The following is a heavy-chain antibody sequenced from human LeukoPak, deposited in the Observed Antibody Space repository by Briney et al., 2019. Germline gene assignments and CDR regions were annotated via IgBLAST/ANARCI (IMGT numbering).Heavy chain of an antibody. CDR3: ARHAPPDTAMLD. D-gene: IGHD5-18*01. CDR1: GGSISSYY. J-gene: IGHJ4*02. V-gene: IGHV4-59*08. CDR2: IYYSGST. Sequence: SETLSLTCTVSGGSISSYYWSWIRQPPGKGLGWIGYIYYSGSTNYNPSLKSRVTISVDTSKNQFSLKLSSVTAADTAVHYCARHAPPDTAMLDWGQGTLVTVSS.